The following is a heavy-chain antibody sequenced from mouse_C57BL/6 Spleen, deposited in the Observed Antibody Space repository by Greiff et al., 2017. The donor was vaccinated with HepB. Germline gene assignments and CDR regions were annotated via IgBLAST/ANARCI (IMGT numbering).Heavy chain of an antibody. CDR1: GYTFTSYW. CDR2: IDPNSGGT. CDR3: ASEGVTTVRGLDY. J-gene: IGHJ2*01. Sequence: QVQLQQPGAELVKPGASVKLSCKASGYTFTSYWMHWVKQRPGRGLEWIGRIDPNSGGTKYNEKFKSKATLTVDKPSSTAYMQLSSLTSEDSAVYDCASEGVTTVRGLDYWGQGTTLTVSS. D-gene: IGHD1-1*01. V-gene: IGHV1-72*01.